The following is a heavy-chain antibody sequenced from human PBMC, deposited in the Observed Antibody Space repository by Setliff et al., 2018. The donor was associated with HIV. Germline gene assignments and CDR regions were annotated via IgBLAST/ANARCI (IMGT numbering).Heavy chain of an antibody. CDR3: AREFIPVMYAGQGGRFDP. CDR1: GGTLSNYP. V-gene: IGHV1-69*08. CDR2: ISPVLRTT. J-gene: IGHJ5*02. Sequence: SVKVSCKASGGTLSNYPISWVRQVRGQGLEWMGRISPVLRTTKYGQEFQGRVSITADTSTNTVYMELSSLRFEDTAVYYCAREFIPVMYAGQGGRFDPWGQGTLVTVSS. D-gene: IGHD2-8*01.